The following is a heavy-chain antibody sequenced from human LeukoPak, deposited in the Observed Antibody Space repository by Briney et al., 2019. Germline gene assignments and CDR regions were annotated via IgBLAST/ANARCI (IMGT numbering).Heavy chain of an antibody. J-gene: IGHJ6*03. V-gene: IGHV3-48*04. CDR3: ARVFQQYYYYMDV. CDR2: ISTSSSTI. CDR1: GFTFSSYA. Sequence: GGSLRLSCAASGFTFSSYAMSWVRQAPGKGLEWVSYISTSSSTIYYADSVKGRFTISRDNAKNSLYLQMNSLRAEDTAVYYCARVFQQYYYYMDVWGKGTTVTVSS.